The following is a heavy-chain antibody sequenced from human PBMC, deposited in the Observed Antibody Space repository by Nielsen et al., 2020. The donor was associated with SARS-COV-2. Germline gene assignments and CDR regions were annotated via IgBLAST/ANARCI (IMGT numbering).Heavy chain of an antibody. J-gene: IGHJ4*02. Sequence: SGPTLVKPTQTLTLTCTFSGFSLSTTGVGVGWFRQPPGKALEWLALIYWDGDKLFGPSLRTRLAITKDTSRNQVVLSLTDMDPEDTGTYYCAHKEFCANGVCYSQWGQGTLVSVSS. CDR3: AHKEFCANGVCYSQ. V-gene: IGHV2-5*05. D-gene: IGHD2-8*01. CDR1: GFSLSTTGVG. CDR2: IYWDGDK.